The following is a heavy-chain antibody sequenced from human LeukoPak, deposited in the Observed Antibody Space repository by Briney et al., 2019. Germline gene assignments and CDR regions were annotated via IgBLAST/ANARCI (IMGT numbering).Heavy chain of an antibody. J-gene: IGHJ4*02. Sequence: ASVKVSCKVSGYTLTELSMHWVRQAPGKGLEWMGGCDPEDGETIYAQKFQGRVTMTEDTPTDTAYMELSSLRSEDTAVYYCATASEPSYYYDSSGYYLGYWGQGTLVTVSS. V-gene: IGHV1-24*01. CDR1: GYTLTELS. D-gene: IGHD3-22*01. CDR3: ATASEPSYYYDSSGYYLGY. CDR2: CDPEDGET.